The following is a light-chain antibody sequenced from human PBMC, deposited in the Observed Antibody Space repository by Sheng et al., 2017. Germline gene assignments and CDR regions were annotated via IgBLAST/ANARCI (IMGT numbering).Light chain of an antibody. V-gene: IGKV1-39*01. CDR3: QQYAVFPPYT. CDR2: AAS. CDR1: QSISTY. Sequence: DIQLTQSPSSLSASIGDSVTITCRASQSISTYTNWYQQRPGKAPQLLIYAASQLQSGVPPRFTGSASGTDFTLTIDNLQPEDFATYYCQQYAVFPPYTFGQGTNLEMK. J-gene: IGKJ2*01.